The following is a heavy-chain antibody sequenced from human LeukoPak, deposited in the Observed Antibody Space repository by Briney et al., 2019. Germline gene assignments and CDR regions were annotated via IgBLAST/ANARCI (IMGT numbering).Heavy chain of an antibody. V-gene: IGHV3-20*04. D-gene: IGHD2-2*01. Sequence: GGSLRLSCAASGFTFDDYGMSWVRHAPGKGLEWVSGINWNGGSTGYADSAKGRFTISRDNAKNSLYLQMNSLRAEDTALYYCARVIVVVPAAKLNYFDYWGQGTLVTVSS. J-gene: IGHJ4*02. CDR1: GFTFDDYG. CDR3: ARVIVVVPAAKLNYFDY. CDR2: INWNGGST.